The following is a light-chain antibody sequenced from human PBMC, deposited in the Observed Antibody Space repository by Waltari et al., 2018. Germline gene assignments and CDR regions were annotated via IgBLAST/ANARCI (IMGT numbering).Light chain of an antibody. J-gene: IGKJ4*01. CDR1: QSVSSN. V-gene: IGKV3-15*01. CDR2: GAT. CDR3: QQYNNWLLLT. Sequence: EVVMTQSPATLSVSPGDRATLSCRASQSVSSNLAWYQQKPGQAPRLLVHGATTRATGIPARFRGSGSGTEFTLTISSLQSEDFAVYYCQQYNNWLLLTFGGGTKVEIK.